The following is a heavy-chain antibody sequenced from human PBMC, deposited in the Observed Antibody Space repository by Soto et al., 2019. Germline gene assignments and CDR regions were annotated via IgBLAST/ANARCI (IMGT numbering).Heavy chain of an antibody. V-gene: IGHV4-30-4*01. J-gene: IGHJ6*02. CDR1: GGSISSGDYY. Sequence: SETLSLTCTVSGGSISSGDYYWSWIRQPPGKGLEWIGYIYYGGSTYYNPSLKSRVTISVDTSKNQFSLKLNSVTAADTAVYYCARDSSSSPPSSYYYGMDVWGQGTTVTVPS. CDR3: ARDSSSSPPSSYYYGMDV. CDR2: IYYGGST. D-gene: IGHD6-6*01.